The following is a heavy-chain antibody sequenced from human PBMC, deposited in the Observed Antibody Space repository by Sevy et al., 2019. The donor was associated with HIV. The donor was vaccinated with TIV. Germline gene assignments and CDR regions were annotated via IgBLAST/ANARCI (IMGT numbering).Heavy chain of an antibody. CDR2: IYHGLSN. D-gene: IGHD2-21*01. CDR3: ARESGRTYLVIDS. V-gene: IGHV4-30-4*01. J-gene: IGHJ4*02. CDR1: GGSISIGDYY. Sequence: SETLSLTCTVSGGSISIGDYYWNWLRQAPGKGPEWIGYIYHGLSNFYNPSLQSRATVSVDRSKNQFSLTLTSVTAADTAVYYCARESGRTYLVIDSRGPGTLVTVSS.